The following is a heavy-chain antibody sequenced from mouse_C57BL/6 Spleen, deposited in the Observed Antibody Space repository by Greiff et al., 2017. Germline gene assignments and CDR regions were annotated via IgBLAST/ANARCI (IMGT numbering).Heavy chain of an antibody. CDR1: GFSITSGYY. V-gene: IGHV3-6*01. CDR2: ISYDGSN. J-gene: IGHJ2*01. Sequence: ESGPGLVKPSQSLSLTCSVTGFSITSGYYWNWLRPFPGNKLEWMGYISYDGSNNYNPSLTNLIAITRDTYKNQFFLKLNSVTTEDTDTYYCAREVYYYGSSSYIDYWGQGTTRTVSS. CDR3: AREVYYYGSSSYIDY. D-gene: IGHD1-1*01.